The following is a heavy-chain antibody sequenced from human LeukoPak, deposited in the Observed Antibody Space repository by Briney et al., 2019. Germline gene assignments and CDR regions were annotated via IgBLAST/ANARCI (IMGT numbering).Heavy chain of an antibody. D-gene: IGHD3-9*01. CDR1: GFTVSSNY. Sequence: GGSLRLSCAASGFTVSSNYMSWVRQAPGKGLEWVSVIYSGGSTYYADSVKGRFTISRDNSKNTLHLQMNSLRAEDTAVYYCARVDILTGYSTDYWGQGTLVTVSS. CDR3: ARVDILTGYSTDY. V-gene: IGHV3-53*01. CDR2: IYSGGST. J-gene: IGHJ4*02.